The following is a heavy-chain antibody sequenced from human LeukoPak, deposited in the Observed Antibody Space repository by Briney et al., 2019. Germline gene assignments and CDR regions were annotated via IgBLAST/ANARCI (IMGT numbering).Heavy chain of an antibody. D-gene: IGHD3-10*01. CDR3: AGGSRESYYNWFDP. Sequence: PSETLSLTCTVSGASVSSSSYYWEWIRQPPGKGLEWVGSIFYSGSISYNPSLKSRVTMSVDTSKNQFSLRLNSVTATDTAVYYCAGGSRESYYNWFDPWGQGTLVTVSS. V-gene: IGHV4-39*01. CDR1: GASVSSSSYY. J-gene: IGHJ5*02. CDR2: IFYSGSI.